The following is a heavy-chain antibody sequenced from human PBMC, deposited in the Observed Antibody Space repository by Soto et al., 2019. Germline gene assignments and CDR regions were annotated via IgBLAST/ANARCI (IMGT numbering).Heavy chain of an antibody. Sequence: PSETLSLTCTVSGGSVSSGSYYWSWIRQPPGKGLEWIGYIYYSGSTNYNPSLKSRVTISVDTSKNQFSLKLSSVTAADTAVYYCARARYDFWSGYLMQGWFDPWGQGPLVTVSS. CDR3: ARARYDFWSGYLMQGWFDP. CDR1: GGSVSSGSYY. V-gene: IGHV4-61*01. D-gene: IGHD3-3*01. CDR2: IYYSGST. J-gene: IGHJ5*02.